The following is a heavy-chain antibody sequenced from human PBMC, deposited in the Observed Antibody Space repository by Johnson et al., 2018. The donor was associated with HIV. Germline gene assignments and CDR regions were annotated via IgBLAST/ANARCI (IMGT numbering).Heavy chain of an antibody. D-gene: IGHD6-6*01. CDR2: ISFDGSKE. CDR1: GLTLSDYC. CDR3: AREIIAARPSAFDI. J-gene: IGHJ3*02. Sequence: VESGGGVVQPGMFVRLSCAASGLTLSDYCMHWVRQAPGKGLEWVAVISFDGSKEYYADSVKGRFTISRDNSNNTLHLQMNSLRAEDTAVYYCAREIIAARPSAFDIWGQGTMVTVSS. V-gene: IGHV3-30-3*01.